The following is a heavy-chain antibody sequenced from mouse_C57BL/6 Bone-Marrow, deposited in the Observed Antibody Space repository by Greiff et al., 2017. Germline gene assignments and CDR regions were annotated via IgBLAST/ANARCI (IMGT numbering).Heavy chain of an antibody. D-gene: IGHD1-1*01. Sequence: VQLQQSGAELAKPGASVKMSCKASGYTFTSYWITWVKQRPGQGLEWIGDIYPGSGSTNYNEKFKSKATLTVDTSSSTAYMQLSSLTSEDSAVYYCARETITTVVPFAYWGQGTLVTVSA. CDR3: ARETITTVVPFAY. V-gene: IGHV1-55*01. CDR2: IYPGSGST. J-gene: IGHJ3*01. CDR1: GYTFTSYW.